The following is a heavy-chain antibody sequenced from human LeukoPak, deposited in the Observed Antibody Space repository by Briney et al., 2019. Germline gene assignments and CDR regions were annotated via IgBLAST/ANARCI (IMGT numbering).Heavy chain of an antibody. Sequence: GESLTVSCTASGYSFTNYWIAWVRQMPGAGLEWMGTIYPGDSDARYSPAFQGQSTLSVDRSTTTAYLQWPSLKASDTAMYYCARPYSTGIRDAYDMWGQGTMVIVSS. J-gene: IGHJ3*02. D-gene: IGHD2/OR15-2a*01. CDR2: IYPGDSDA. V-gene: IGHV5-51*01. CDR1: GYSFTNYW. CDR3: ARPYSTGIRDAYDM.